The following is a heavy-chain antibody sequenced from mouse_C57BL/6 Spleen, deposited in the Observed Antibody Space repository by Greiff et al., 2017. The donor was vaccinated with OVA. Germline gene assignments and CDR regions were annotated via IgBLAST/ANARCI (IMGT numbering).Heavy chain of an antibody. J-gene: IGHJ3*01. Sequence: EVKLVESGGDLVKPGGSLKLSCAASGFTFSSYGMSWVRQTPDKRLEWVANISSGGSYTYYPDSVKGRFTISRDNAKNTLYLQMSSLKSEDTAMYYFARPSDSSGQAWCAYWGQGTLVTVSA. CDR2: ISSGGSYT. V-gene: IGHV5-6*01. CDR1: GFTFSSYG. CDR3: ARPSDSSGQAWCAY. D-gene: IGHD3-2*02.